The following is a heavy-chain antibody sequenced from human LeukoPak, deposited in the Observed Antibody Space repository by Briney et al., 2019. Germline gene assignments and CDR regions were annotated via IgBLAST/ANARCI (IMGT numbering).Heavy chain of an antibody. V-gene: IGHV3-23*01. J-gene: IGHJ4*02. Sequence: GWSLRLSCAASGFIFSNFAMTWVRQAPGKGLEWVSTISGGGGSTYYADSVKGRFTISRDNSKNTLYLQVNSLRAEDTAVYYCAKGGKWDVTPFDYWGQGTLVTVSS. CDR2: ISGGGGST. CDR1: GFIFSNFA. CDR3: AKGGKWDVTPFDY. D-gene: IGHD1-26*01.